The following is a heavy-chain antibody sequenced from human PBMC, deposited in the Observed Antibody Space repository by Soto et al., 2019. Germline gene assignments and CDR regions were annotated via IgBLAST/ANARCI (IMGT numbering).Heavy chain of an antibody. D-gene: IGHD6-13*01. CDR1: GGSIISYY. J-gene: IGHJ4*01. Sequence: PSETLSLTCTVSGGSIISYYWSWIRQPPWKGLEWIGYIYYSGSTNYNPSLKSRVTISVDTSKNQFSLKLSSVTAADTAVYYCARVLGGYNSSWFFYFDYWGQGTLVTVSS. CDR2: IYYSGST. V-gene: IGHV4-59*01. CDR3: ARVLGGYNSSWFFYFDY.